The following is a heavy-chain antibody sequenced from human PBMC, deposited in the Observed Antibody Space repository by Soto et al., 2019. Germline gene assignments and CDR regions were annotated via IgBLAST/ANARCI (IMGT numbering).Heavy chain of an antibody. Sequence: ASVKVSCKASGYTFTSYAMHWVRQAPGQRLEWMGWINAGNGNTKYSQKFQGRVTITRDTSASTAYMELSSLRSEDTAVYYCARGAQYYYYYYGMDVWGQGTTVTVSS. CDR1: GYTFTSYA. CDR2: INAGNGNT. CDR3: ARGAQYYYYYYGMDV. V-gene: IGHV1-3*01. J-gene: IGHJ6*02.